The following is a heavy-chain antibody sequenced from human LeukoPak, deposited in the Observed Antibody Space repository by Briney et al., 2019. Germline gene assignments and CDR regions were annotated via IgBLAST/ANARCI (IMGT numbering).Heavy chain of an antibody. CDR2: IYYSGST. D-gene: IGHD4-11*01. V-gene: IGHV4-39*07. CDR1: GGSISSSSYY. Sequence: SSETLSLTCTVSGGSISSSSYYWGWIRQPPGKGLEWIGSIYYSGSTYYNPSLKSRVTISVDTSKNQFSLKLSSVTAADTAVYYCARGQGPVDAFDIWGQGTMVTVSS. J-gene: IGHJ3*02. CDR3: ARGQGPVDAFDI.